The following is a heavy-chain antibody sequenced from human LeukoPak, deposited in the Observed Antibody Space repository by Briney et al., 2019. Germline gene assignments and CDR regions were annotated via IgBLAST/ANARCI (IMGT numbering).Heavy chain of an antibody. D-gene: IGHD3-3*01. CDR3: ARSIHY. J-gene: IGHJ4*02. CDR2: TYYSSKWYS. V-gene: IGHV6-1*01. Sequence: SQTLSLTCAISGDSVSNNSVAWNWIRQSPSRGLEWLGRTYYSSKWYSDYAVSVESRVTINADTSKNHFSLQLNSVTPEDTAVYYCARSIHYWGQGTLVTVSS. CDR1: GDSVSNNSVA.